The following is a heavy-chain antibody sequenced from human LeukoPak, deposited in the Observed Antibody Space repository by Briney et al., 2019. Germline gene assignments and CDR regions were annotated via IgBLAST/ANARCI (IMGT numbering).Heavy chain of an antibody. Sequence: GGSLRLSCAASGFTFSDYYMSWIRQAPGKGLEWVSYISSSGSTIYYADSVKGRFTISRDNAKNSLYLQMNSLRAEDTAVYYCARDGSPPYYYGSVAGGGDDYWGQGTLVTVSS. CDR1: GFTFSDYY. CDR2: ISSSGSTI. J-gene: IGHJ4*02. CDR3: ARDGSPPYYYGSVAGGGDDY. V-gene: IGHV3-11*04. D-gene: IGHD3-10*01.